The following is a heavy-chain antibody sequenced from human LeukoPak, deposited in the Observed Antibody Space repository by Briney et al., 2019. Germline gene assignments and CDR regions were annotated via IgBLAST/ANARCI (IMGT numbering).Heavy chain of an antibody. V-gene: IGHV3-30*18. CDR1: GFPFSSYG. D-gene: IGHD3-22*01. CDR3: AKVNYYESSGYYDY. Sequence: RAGGSLRLSCAASGFPFSSYGMHWVRQAPGKGLEWVAVISHDGTNKYYVDSVKGRFTISRDNSKNTLYLQMSSLRAEDTAVYYCAKVNYYESSGYYDYWGQGTLVTVPS. CDR2: ISHDGTNK. J-gene: IGHJ4*02.